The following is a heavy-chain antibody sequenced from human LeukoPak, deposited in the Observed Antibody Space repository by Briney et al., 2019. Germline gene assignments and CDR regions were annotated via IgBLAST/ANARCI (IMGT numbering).Heavy chain of an antibody. D-gene: IGHD2-8*01. Sequence: GGSLRLSCAASGFTLSSYTMGWVRQAPGKGLEWVSTISSGGSTYYPDSMKGRFTISRDNSKNTLSLQMNSLRGEDTAVYYCAKGGVMGARETDYWGQGTLVTVSS. CDR2: ISSGGST. J-gene: IGHJ4*02. V-gene: IGHV3-23*01. CDR3: AKGGVMGARETDY. CDR1: GFTLSSYT.